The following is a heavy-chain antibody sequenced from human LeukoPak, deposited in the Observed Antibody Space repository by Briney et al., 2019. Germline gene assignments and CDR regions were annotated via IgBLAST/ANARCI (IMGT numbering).Heavy chain of an antibody. V-gene: IGHV3-21*01. CDR1: GFTFSSYE. D-gene: IGHD3-10*01. CDR3: ASGEDMVRGVVGY. J-gene: IGHJ4*02. CDR2: ISSSSSYR. Sequence: PGGSLRLSCAASGFTFSSYEMNWARQATGKGLKWVSSISSSSSYRYYADSVKGRFTISRDNAKNSLYLQMNSLRAEDTAVYYCASGEDMVRGVVGYWGQGTLVTVSS.